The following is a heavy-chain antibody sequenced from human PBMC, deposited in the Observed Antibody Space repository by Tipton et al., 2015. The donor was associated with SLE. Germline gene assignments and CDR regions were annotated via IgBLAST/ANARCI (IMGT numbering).Heavy chain of an antibody. CDR2: IYTSGST. J-gene: IGHJ6*03. CDR1: GGSISSYY. CDR3: AREDYYYMDV. Sequence: TLSLTCTVSGGSISSYYWSWIRPPAGKGLEWIGRIYTSGSTHHNPPPKSRVTISVDTSKNQFSLKLSSVTAADTAVYYCAREDYYYMDVWGKGTTVTVSS. V-gene: IGHV4-4*07.